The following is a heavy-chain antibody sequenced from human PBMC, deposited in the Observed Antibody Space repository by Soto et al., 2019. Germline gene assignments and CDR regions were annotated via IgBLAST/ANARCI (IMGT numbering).Heavy chain of an antibody. V-gene: IGHV3-33*01. D-gene: IGHD3-16*01. J-gene: IGHJ5*02. CDR1: GFTFTEHG. CDR3: ARDHNRVGGYNWFDA. CDR2: IFDDGINK. Sequence: QVQLVESGGGVVQPGKSLRLSCVASGFTFTEHGMHWVRQAPGKGLEWVAVIFDDGINKYYADSEKGRFTISRDTSKSTLYLQMNSLRAEDTAVYYCARDHNRVGGYNWFDAWGQGTLVTVSS.